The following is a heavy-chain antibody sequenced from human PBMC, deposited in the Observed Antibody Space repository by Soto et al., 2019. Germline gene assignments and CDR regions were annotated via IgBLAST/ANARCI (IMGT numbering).Heavy chain of an antibody. CDR3: ARGPPYGGYDY. D-gene: IGHD4-17*01. J-gene: IGHJ4*02. CDR1: GGSISSGDYY. CDR2: IYYSGST. Sequence: SETLSLTCTVSGGSISSGDYYWSWIRQPPGKGLEWIGYIYYSGSTYYNPPLKSRVTISVDTSKNQFSLKLSSVTAADTAVYYCARGPPYGGYDYWGQGTLVTVSS. V-gene: IGHV4-30-4*01.